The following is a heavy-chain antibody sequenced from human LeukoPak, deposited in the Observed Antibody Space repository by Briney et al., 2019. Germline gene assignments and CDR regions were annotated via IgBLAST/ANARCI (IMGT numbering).Heavy chain of an antibody. CDR3: ARGGFTIFKPFDY. V-gene: IGHV3-11*01. J-gene: IGHJ4*02. Sequence: GGSLRLSYAASGFTFSDYYMSWIRQAPGKGLEWVSYISSSGSTIYYADSVKGRFNISRDNAKNSLYLQMNSLRAEDTAVYYCARGGFTIFKPFDYWGQGTLVTVSS. CDR1: GFTFSDYY. D-gene: IGHD3-9*01. CDR2: ISSSGSTI.